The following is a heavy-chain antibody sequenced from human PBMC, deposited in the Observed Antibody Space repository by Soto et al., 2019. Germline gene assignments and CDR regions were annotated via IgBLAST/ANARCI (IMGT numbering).Heavy chain of an antibody. CDR2: IIPIFGTA. CDR3: ARDRALRPHRWGRMDV. Sequence: QVQLVQSGAEVKKPGSSVKVSCKASGGTFSSYAISWVRQAPGQGLEWMGGIIPIFGTANYAQKFQGRVTITADESTSTAYMELSSLRSEYTAVYYCARDRALRPHRWGRMDVWGQGTTVTVSS. D-gene: IGHD3-16*01. CDR1: GGTFSSYA. V-gene: IGHV1-69*01. J-gene: IGHJ6*02.